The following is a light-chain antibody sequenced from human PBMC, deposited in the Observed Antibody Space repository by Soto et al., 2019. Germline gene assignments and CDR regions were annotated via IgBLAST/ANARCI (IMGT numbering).Light chain of an antibody. J-gene: IGLJ3*02. V-gene: IGLV1-40*01. Sequence: QSVLTQPPSASGTPGQGVTISCSGSTSNLGAGYDVHWYQQLPGAAPKLVIFGNRNRPSGVPERFSGSKSGTSASLAITGLQAEDEADYYCQAYDYSLTGMVFGGGTKLTVL. CDR3: QAYDYSLTGMV. CDR1: TSNLGAGYD. CDR2: GNR.